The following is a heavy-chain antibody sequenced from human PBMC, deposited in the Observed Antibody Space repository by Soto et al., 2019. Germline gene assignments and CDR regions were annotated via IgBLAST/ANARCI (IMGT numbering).Heavy chain of an antibody. CDR2: IYYAGST. J-gene: IGHJ4*02. CDR3: ARRIVATKTFDH. D-gene: IGHD5-12*01. V-gene: IGHV4-59*08. CDR1: GGSMIRYY. Sequence: SELMSLTCPVSGGSMIRYYWSWFRQPPGRGLEGIGFIYYAGSTKYNPSLNSRVTISVDTSKNQFSLTVTSVTAAATAGYYCARRIVATKTFDHWGQGTLFTVSS.